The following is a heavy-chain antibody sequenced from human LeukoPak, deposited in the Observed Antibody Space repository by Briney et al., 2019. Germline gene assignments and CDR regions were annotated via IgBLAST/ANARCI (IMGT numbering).Heavy chain of an antibody. J-gene: IGHJ4*02. Sequence: PGGSLRLPCSASGFTFSHYAMHWVRQAPGKGLEYVSAIGTTGGSTYYADSVKGRFTISRENSKNTLYLQMSSLRPEDTAVYYCVNTHGSGSYNNWGQGTLVTVSS. CDR1: GFTFSHYA. D-gene: IGHD3-10*01. CDR3: VNTHGSGSYNN. V-gene: IGHV3-64D*06. CDR2: IGTTGGST.